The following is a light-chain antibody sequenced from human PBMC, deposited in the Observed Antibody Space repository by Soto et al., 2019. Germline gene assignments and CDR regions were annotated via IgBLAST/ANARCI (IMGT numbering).Light chain of an antibody. CDR1: SANIGSRY. CDR2: DND. CDR3: GTWDTSLSAEV. J-gene: IGLJ3*02. V-gene: IGLV1-51*01. Sequence: QSVLMQPPSVSAAPGQTVTISCSGSSANIGSRYVSWYQQFPGSAPKLLIYDNDKRPSGTPDRFSGSKSGASATLGITGLQTGDEADYYCGTWDTSLSAEVFGGGTKLTVL.